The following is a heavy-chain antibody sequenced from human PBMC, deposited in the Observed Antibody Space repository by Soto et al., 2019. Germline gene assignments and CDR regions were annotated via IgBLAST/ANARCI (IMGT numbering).Heavy chain of an antibody. Sequence: GGSLRLSCAASGFTFSSYSMNWVRQAPGKGLEWVSYISSSSSTIYYADSVKGRFTISRDNAKNSLYLQMNSLRDEDTAVYYCARDPLRYFDWLLRDYYYGMDVWGQGTTVTVSS. CDR3: ARDPLRYFDWLLRDYYYGMDV. CDR2: ISSSSSTI. CDR1: GFTFSSYS. V-gene: IGHV3-48*02. J-gene: IGHJ6*02. D-gene: IGHD3-9*01.